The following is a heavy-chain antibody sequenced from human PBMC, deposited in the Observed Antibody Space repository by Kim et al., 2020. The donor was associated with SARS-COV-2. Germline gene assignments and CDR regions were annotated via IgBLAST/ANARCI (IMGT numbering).Heavy chain of an antibody. CDR1: GGSISSGGYY. V-gene: IGHV4-31*03. J-gene: IGHJ4*02. CDR3: ARLDTAMANYLDY. Sequence: SETLSLTCTVSGGSISSGGYYWSWIRQHPGKGLEWIGYIYYSGSTYYNPSLKSRVTISVDTSKNQFSLKLSSVTAADTAVYYCARLDTAMANYLDYWGQGTLVTVSS. CDR2: IYYSGST. D-gene: IGHD5-18*01.